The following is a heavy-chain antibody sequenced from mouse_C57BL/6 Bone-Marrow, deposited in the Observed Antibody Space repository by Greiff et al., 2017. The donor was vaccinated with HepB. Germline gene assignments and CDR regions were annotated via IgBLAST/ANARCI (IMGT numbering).Heavy chain of an antibody. J-gene: IGHJ2*01. CDR3: ARPYYYGSSGDYFDY. V-gene: IGHV14-3*01. Sequence: EVQLQESVAELVRPGASVKLSCTASGFNIKNTYMHWVKQRPEQGLEWIGRIDPANGNTKYAPKFQGKATITADTSSNTAYLQLSSLTSEDTAIYYCARPYYYGSSGDYFDYWGQGTTLTVSS. D-gene: IGHD1-1*01. CDR1: GFNIKNTY. CDR2: IDPANGNT.